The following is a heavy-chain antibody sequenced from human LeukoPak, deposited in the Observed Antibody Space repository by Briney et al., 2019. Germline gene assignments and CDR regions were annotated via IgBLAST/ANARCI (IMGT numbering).Heavy chain of an antibody. V-gene: IGHV1-46*01. Sequence: ASVKVSCKASGYTFTSYYMHWVRQAPGQGLEWMGIINPSGGSTSYAQKFQGRVTMTRDMSTSTDYMELSSLRSEDTAVYYCARTGYYDSSGYYLVDWGQGTLVTVSS. J-gene: IGHJ4*02. CDR2: INPSGGST. CDR1: GYTFTSYY. D-gene: IGHD3-22*01. CDR3: ARTGYYDSSGYYLVD.